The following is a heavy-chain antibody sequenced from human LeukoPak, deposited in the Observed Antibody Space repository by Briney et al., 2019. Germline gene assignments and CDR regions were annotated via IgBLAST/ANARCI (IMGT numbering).Heavy chain of an antibody. CDR1: GGTFSSYA. D-gene: IGHD5-12*01. CDR3: ARDQQRLRCTWFDP. CDR2: IIPIFGTA. V-gene: IGHV1-69*01. Sequence: SVKVSFKASGGTFSSYAISWVRQAPGQGLEWMGGIIPIFGTANYAQKFQGRVTITADETTSTAYMELSSLRSEDTAVYYCARDQQRLRCTWFDPWGQGTLVTVSS. J-gene: IGHJ5*02.